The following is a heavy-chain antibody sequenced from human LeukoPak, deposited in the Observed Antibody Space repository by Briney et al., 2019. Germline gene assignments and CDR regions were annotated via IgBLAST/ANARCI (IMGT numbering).Heavy chain of an antibody. CDR3: ARRKRPRDAFDI. V-gene: IGHV4-59*10. CDR1: GGSFSGYY. Sequence: PSETLSLTCAVYGGSFSGYYWSWIRQPAGKGLEWIGRIYTSGSTNYNPSLKSPVTMSVDTSKNQFSLKLSSVTAADAAVYYCARRKRPRDAFDIWGQGTMVTVSS. CDR2: IYTSGST. J-gene: IGHJ3*02.